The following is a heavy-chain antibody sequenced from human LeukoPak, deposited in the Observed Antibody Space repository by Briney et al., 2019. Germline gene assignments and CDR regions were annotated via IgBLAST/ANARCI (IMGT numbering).Heavy chain of an antibody. J-gene: IGHJ3*01. CDR2: IYNSGST. Sequence: SETLSLTCTISGGSISSYYWNWIRQPPGKGLEWIGYIYNSGSTNYNPSLKSRVTISVDTSKNQFSLKLSSVTAADTAVYYCARHMVYYYDSSGHGFDVWGQGTMVTVSS. V-gene: IGHV4-59*01. CDR3: ARHMVYYYDSSGHGFDV. CDR1: GGSISSYY. D-gene: IGHD3-22*01.